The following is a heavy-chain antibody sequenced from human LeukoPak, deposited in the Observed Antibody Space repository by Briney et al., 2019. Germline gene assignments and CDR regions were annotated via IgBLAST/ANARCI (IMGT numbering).Heavy chain of an antibody. CDR2: IHYSGST. V-gene: IGHV4-59*01. D-gene: IGHD6-13*01. CDR3: ARNYQYSSSLYY. Sequence: KPSETLSLTCTVSGVSMSSYYWSWIRPPPGKGLEWIGYIHYSGSTRYNPSLKSRVTISVDTSENQFSLKLSSVTAADTAVYYCARNYQYSSSLYYWGQGTLVTVSS. CDR1: GVSMSSYY. J-gene: IGHJ4*02.